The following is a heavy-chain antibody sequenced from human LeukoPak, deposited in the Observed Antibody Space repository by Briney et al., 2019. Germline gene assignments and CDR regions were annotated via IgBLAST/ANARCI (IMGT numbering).Heavy chain of an antibody. CDR3: ASRFCSGGGCYFDY. V-gene: IGHV3-21*04. CDR1: GFTFSSYS. J-gene: IGHJ4*02. Sequence: PGGSLRLSCAASGFTFSSYSMNWVRQAPGKGLEWVSSISSSSSYIYYADSVKGRFTISRDNAKNSLYLQMNSLRAEDTAVYYCASRFCSGGGCYFDYWGQGTLVTVSS. D-gene: IGHD2-15*01. CDR2: ISSSSSYI.